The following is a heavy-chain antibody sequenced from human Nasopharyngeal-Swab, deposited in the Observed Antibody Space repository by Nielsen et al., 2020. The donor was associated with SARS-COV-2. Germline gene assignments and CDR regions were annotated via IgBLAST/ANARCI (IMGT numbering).Heavy chain of an antibody. CDR3: ATPIKPLAEIKY. CDR1: GYTLTELS. CDR2: FDPEDGET. Sequence: SVKVSCKVSGYTLTELSMHWVRQAPGKGLEWMGGFDPEDGETIYAQKFQGRVTMTEDTSTDTAYMELSSLRSEDTAVYYCATPIKPLAEIKYWGQGTLVTVSS. D-gene: IGHD6-19*01. V-gene: IGHV1-24*01. J-gene: IGHJ4*02.